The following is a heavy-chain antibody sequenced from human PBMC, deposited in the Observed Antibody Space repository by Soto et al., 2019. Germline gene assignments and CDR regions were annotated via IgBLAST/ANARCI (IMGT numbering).Heavy chain of an antibody. J-gene: IGHJ6*02. Sequence: PGGSLRLSCAASGFTFSTYSFNWVRQAPGKGLEWVSYISISSTRTIYYAEPAKGRFTISRDDAKNSLYLEMNSLRDEDTALYYCARDHSSSGGPYYYGMDVWGQGTTVTVSS. V-gene: IGHV3-48*02. CDR3: ARDHSSSGGPYYYGMDV. D-gene: IGHD6-6*01. CDR1: GFTFSTYS. CDR2: ISISSTRTI.